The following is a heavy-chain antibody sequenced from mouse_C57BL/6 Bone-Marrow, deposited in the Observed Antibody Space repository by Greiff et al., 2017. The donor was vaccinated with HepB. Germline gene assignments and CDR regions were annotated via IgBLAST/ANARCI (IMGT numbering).Heavy chain of an antibody. CDR1: GYSITSGYY. CDR2: ISYDGSN. D-gene: IGHD5-5*01. J-gene: IGHJ1*03. Sequence: EVKLMESGPGLVKPSQSLSLTCSVTGYSITSGYYWNWIRQFPGNKLEWMGYISYDGSNNYNPSLKNRISITRDTSKNQFFLKLNSVTTEDTATYYCARDQRLSSPYWDFDCWGTGTTVTVSS. CDR3: ARDQRLSSPYWDFDC. V-gene: IGHV3-6*01.